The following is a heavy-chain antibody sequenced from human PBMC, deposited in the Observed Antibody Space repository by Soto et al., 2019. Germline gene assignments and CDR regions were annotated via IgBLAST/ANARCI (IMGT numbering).Heavy chain of an antibody. CDR2: IYYSGST. Sequence: PSETLSLTCTVSGGSVSSGSYYWTWIRQPPGKGLEWLGYIYYSGSTNYNPSLKSRVTISVDTSKNQFSLKLSSVTAADTAVYYCARATGTTSSYYYYYGMDVWGQGTTVTVSS. CDR3: ARATGTTSSYYYYYGMDV. CDR1: GGSVSSGSYY. V-gene: IGHV4-61*01. J-gene: IGHJ6*02. D-gene: IGHD1-7*01.